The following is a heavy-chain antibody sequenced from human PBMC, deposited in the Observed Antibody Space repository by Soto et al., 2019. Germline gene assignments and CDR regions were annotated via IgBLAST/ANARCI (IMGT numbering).Heavy chain of an antibody. J-gene: IGHJ3*01. D-gene: IGHD1-26*01. Sequence: EVQLLESGGGFAQPGGSLRLSCAASGFSFSTYAMTWVRLAPGKGLEWVSLISGSGSSTSYADSVKGRFTISRDNSQHMVSLEVRNLNAEDTAVYYCAKIYSGPSEDAFDVWGQGTRVIVSS. CDR2: ISGSGSST. CDR3: AKIYSGPSEDAFDV. V-gene: IGHV3-23*01. CDR1: GFSFSTYA.